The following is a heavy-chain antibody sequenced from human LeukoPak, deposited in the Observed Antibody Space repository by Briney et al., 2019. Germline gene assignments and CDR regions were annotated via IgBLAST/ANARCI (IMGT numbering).Heavy chain of an antibody. CDR3: ARALRGCSSTSCRDY. D-gene: IGHD2-2*01. Sequence: GGSLRLSCAASGFTFSSYSMNWVRQAPGKGLEWVSSISSSSSYIYYADSVKGRFTISRDNAKNSLYLQMNSLRAEDTAVYYCARALRGCSSTSCRDYWGQGTLVTVSS. CDR2: ISSSSSYI. CDR1: GFTFSSYS. V-gene: IGHV3-21*01. J-gene: IGHJ4*02.